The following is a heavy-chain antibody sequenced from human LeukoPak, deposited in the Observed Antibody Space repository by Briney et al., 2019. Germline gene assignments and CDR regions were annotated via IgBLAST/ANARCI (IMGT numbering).Heavy chain of an antibody. CDR2: ISAYNGNT. D-gene: IGHD3-10*01. J-gene: IGHJ6*03. V-gene: IGHV1-18*01. Sequence: ASVKVSCKASGYTFTSYGISWVRQAPGQGLEWMGWISAYNGNTNYAQKLQGRVTMTTDTSTSTAYMELRSLRSDDTAVYYCARDLRITMVRGVIIPYYYMDVWGKGTTVTISS. CDR3: ARDLRITMVRGVIIPYYYMDV. CDR1: GYTFTSYG.